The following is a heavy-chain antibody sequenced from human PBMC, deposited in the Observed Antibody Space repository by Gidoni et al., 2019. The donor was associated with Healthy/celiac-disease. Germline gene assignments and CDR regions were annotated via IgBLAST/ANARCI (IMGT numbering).Heavy chain of an antibody. D-gene: IGHD5-18*01. CDR3: ARDHPEDTAMVHYYYYGMDV. V-gene: IGHV3-74*01. CDR2: INRDGNST. J-gene: IGHJ6*02. Sequence: EVQLVESGGGFVQPGGSLRLSCAASGFTFSSYWRHWVRQATGKGLVWVSRINRDGNSTRYADSVNGRFTISRDNAKTTLYLQMNSLRAEDTAVYYCARDHPEDTAMVHYYYYGMDVWGQGTTVTVSS. CDR1: GFTFSSYW.